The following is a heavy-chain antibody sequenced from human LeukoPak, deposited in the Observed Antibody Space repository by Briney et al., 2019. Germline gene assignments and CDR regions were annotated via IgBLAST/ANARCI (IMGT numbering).Heavy chain of an antibody. CDR1: GYTFTSYW. D-gene: IGHD4-23*01. J-gene: IGHJ4*02. Sequence: GESLKISCRGSGYTFTSYWIGWVRQMHGKGLEWMGIIYPGDSGTRYSPSFRGQVTISADKSISTAYLQWSSLKASDTAIYYCARRLDYGGNSHGYWGQGTLVTVPS. CDR3: ARRLDYGGNSHGY. V-gene: IGHV5-51*01. CDR2: IYPGDSGT.